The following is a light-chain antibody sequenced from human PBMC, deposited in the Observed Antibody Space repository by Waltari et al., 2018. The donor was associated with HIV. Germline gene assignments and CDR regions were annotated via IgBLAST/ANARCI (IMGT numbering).Light chain of an antibody. CDR3: CSYAGGNSYV. Sequence: QSALTQPASVSASPGQSITISCTGTSSDVGTYNVVSWYRQFPDKAPQLLIFEVNKWPSGVSNRFSGSKSGNSASLTIAGLLADDEADYYCCSYAGGNSYVFGTGTKVTVL. V-gene: IGLV2-23*02. CDR2: EVN. CDR1: SSDVGTYNV. J-gene: IGLJ1*01.